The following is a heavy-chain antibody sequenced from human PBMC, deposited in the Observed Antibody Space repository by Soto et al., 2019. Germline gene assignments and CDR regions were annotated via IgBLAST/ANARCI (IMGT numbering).Heavy chain of an antibody. CDR3: VSTYYYDSSGYYGDYFDY. Sequence: SETLSLTCTVSGGSISSYYWSWIRQPAGKGLEWIGRIYTSGSTNYNPSLKGRVTMSVDTSKNQFSLKLSAVTAADTAVYYCVSTYYYDSSGYYGDYFDYWGQGTLVTVSS. CDR2: IYTSGST. J-gene: IGHJ4*02. CDR1: GGSISSYY. V-gene: IGHV4-4*07. D-gene: IGHD3-22*01.